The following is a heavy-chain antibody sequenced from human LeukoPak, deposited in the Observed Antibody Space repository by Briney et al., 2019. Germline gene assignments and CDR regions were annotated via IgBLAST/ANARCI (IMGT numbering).Heavy chain of an antibody. CDR1: GFTFSAYA. CDR2: ISGSGGST. CDR3: TTRLRNHFDY. D-gene: IGHD5-12*01. J-gene: IGHJ4*02. Sequence: GGSLRLSCAASGFTFSAYAMSWVRQAPGKGLEWVSTISGSGGSTYYADSVKGRFSVSRDNSKNTVYLQMDSLRAGDTALYYCTTRLRNHFDYWGQGTQVTVSS. V-gene: IGHV3-23*01.